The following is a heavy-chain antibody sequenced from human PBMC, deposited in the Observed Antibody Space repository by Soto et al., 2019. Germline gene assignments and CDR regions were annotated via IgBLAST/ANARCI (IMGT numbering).Heavy chain of an antibody. CDR1: GYTFTYRY. CDR3: ASARGSRASRRVDGMEV. V-gene: IGHV1-45*02. J-gene: IGHJ6*02. CDR2: ITPFNGNT. Sequence: ASVKVSCKASGYTFTYRYLHWVRQAPGQALEWMGWITPFNGNTNYAQKFQDRVTITRDRSMSTAYMELSSLRSEDTAMYYCASARGSRASRRVDGMEVWGQGTTVTVSS. D-gene: IGHD6-13*01.